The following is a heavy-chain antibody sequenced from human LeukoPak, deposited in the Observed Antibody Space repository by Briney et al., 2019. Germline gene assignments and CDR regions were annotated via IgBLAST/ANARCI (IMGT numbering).Heavy chain of an antibody. CDR3: ARDPTVAAAGTYYYYGMDV. J-gene: IGHJ6*02. D-gene: IGHD6-13*01. Sequence: SETLSLTCTVSGASISNYYWSWIRQSPGKGLERIKYMLYSGSTNQNPSLRSRVTISVDTSKNQFSLKLSSVTAADTAVYYCARDPTVAAAGTYYYYGMDVWGQGTTVTVSS. V-gene: IGHV4-59*12. CDR1: GASISNYY. CDR2: MLYSGST.